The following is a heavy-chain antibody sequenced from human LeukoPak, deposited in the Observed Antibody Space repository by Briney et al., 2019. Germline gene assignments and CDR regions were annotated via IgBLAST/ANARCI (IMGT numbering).Heavy chain of an antibody. CDR1: GFTSGLTFGNYA. CDR3: AKDDIPANGLYDAFDI. J-gene: IGHJ3*02. CDR2: IGGVGGVT. Sequence: GGSLRLSCGASGFTSGLTFGNYARRWLRQAPGKGLDLFATIGGVGGVTYDADSVKGRFTNSRDNSKNTLNLQMKSLKAEDTAVYYCAKDDIPANGLYDAFDIWGQGTKVTVSA. V-gene: IGHV3-23*01. D-gene: IGHD3/OR15-3a*01.